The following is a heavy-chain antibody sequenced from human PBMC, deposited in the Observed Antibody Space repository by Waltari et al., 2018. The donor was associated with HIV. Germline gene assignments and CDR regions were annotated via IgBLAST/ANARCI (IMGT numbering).Heavy chain of an antibody. CDR2: INPKTGDT. D-gene: IGHD6-13*01. V-gene: IGHV1-8*01. CDR3: TRSLALRIAAPGADV. J-gene: IGHJ6*02. CDR1: GYTFTNYD. Sequence: QEQLVQSGAEVKRPGASVTISCSTSGYTFTNYDITWVRQAPGQGLEWMGWINPKTGDTAFLDELQGRITFTRDISSGTAYMDLTGLTEEDTATYYGTRSLALRIAAPGADVWGQGTRLTVSS.